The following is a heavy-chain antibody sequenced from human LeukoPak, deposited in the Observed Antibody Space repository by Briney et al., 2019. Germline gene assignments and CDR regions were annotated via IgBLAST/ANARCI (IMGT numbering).Heavy chain of an antibody. CDR2: IYYSGST. D-gene: IGHD6-19*01. J-gene: IGHJ4*02. CDR3: ARGYSSGWYDY. CDR1: GGSISSYY. Sequence: SETLSLTCTVSGGSISSYYWSWTRQPPGKGLEWIGYIYYSGSTNYNPSLKSRVTISVDTSKNQFPLKLSSVTAADTAVYYCARGYSSGWYDYWGQGTLVTVSS. V-gene: IGHV4-59*01.